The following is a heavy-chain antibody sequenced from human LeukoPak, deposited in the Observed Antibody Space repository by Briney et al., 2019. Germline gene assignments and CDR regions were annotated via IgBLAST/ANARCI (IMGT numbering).Heavy chain of an antibody. V-gene: IGHV3-23*01. CDR3: AKPALQYYDSSGYHPDWYFDL. CDR2: ISGNGAKT. Sequence: GGSLRLSCEGSGFIISRYTMRWVRQAPGKGLEWVSAISGNGAKTYYPDSVKGRFTLSSDNSKNALYLQLTSLSPEDTAVYYCAKPALQYYDSSGYHPDWYFDLWGRGTLVTVS. J-gene: IGHJ2*01. CDR1: GFIISRYT. D-gene: IGHD3-22*01.